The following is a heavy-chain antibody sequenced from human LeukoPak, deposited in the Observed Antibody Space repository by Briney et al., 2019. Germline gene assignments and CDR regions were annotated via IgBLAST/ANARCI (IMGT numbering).Heavy chain of an antibody. CDR3: ARAPAMILRPNYMDV. J-gene: IGHJ6*03. D-gene: IGHD3-3*01. V-gene: IGHV3-21*06. Sequence: GGSLRLSCAASGFTFSTYSMNWVRQAPGKGLEWVSFISTSSSYIYYADSMKGRFTISRDNAKNSLYLQMDSLRAEDTAVYYCARAPAMILRPNYMDVWGKGTTVTVSS. CDR2: ISTSSSYI. CDR1: GFTFSTYS.